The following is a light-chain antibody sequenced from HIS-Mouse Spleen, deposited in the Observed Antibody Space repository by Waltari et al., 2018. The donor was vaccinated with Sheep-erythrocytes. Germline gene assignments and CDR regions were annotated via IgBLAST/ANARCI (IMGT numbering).Light chain of an antibody. J-gene: IGKJ4*01. CDR3: QQYGSSLT. V-gene: IGKV1-9*01. CDR2: AAS. CDR1: QGISSY. Sequence: DIQLTQSPSFLSASVGDRVTITCRASQGISSYLAWYQQKPGKAPKLLIYAASTLQSGVPSRFSGSGSGTEFTLTISRLEPEDFAVYYCQQYGSSLTFGGGTKVEIK.